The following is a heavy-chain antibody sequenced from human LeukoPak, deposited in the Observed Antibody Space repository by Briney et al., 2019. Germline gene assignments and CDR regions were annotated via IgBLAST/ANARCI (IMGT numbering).Heavy chain of an antibody. CDR3: ARAGGYSSGWIDY. D-gene: IGHD6-19*01. V-gene: IGHV1-2*02. CDR2: INPNSGGT. CDR1: GYTFTGYY. Sequence: GASVKVSCKASGYTFTGYYMHWVRQAPGQGLEWMGWINPNSGGTNYAQKFQGRVTMTRDTSISTAYMELSRLRSDDTAVYYCARAGGYSSGWIDYWGQGTLVTVSS. J-gene: IGHJ4*02.